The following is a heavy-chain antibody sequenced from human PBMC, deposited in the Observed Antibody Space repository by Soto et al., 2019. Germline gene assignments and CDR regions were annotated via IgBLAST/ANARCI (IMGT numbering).Heavy chain of an antibody. CDR1: GYIFSSFS. V-gene: IGHV1-3*02. CDR3: AGDGGAGMDV. J-gene: IGHJ6*02. D-gene: IGHD3-16*01. CDR2: TNAANGYI. Sequence: ASVKVSCKASGYIFSSFSVHWVRQAPGQSLEWIGWTNAANGYIEYSLDLQGRVTITRDTSASTVYMQLSSLTSEDAAVYYCAGDGGAGMDVWGQGTPVTVSS.